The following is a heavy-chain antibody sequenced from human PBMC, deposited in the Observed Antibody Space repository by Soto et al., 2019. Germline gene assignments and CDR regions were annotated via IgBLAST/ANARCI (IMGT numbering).Heavy chain of an antibody. Sequence: GGSLRLSCAASGFTFSSYAMSCVRQAPGKGLEWVSAISGSGGSTYYADSVKGRFTISRDNSKNTLYLQMNSLRAEDTAVYYCAKANYYDSSGYYYLGYWGQGTLVTVSS. CDR3: AKANYYDSSGYYYLGY. CDR2: ISGSGGST. V-gene: IGHV3-23*01. D-gene: IGHD3-22*01. CDR1: GFTFSSYA. J-gene: IGHJ4*02.